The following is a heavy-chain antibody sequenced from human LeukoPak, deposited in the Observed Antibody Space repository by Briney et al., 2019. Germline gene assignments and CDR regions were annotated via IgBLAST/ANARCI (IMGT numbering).Heavy chain of an antibody. CDR2: ISYHGSDK. CDR3: AKDGGVVTTGRGPIDC. CDR1: GFTFSNYG. D-gene: IGHD2-21*02. V-gene: IGHV3-30*18. Sequence: GGSLRLSCASSGFTFSNYGMHWVRQAPGKGLEWVAVISYHGSDKYSADSVKGRFTISRDNSKNMLYLQMNSLRAEDTALYYCAKDGGVVTTGRGPIDCWGQGALVAVSS. J-gene: IGHJ4*02.